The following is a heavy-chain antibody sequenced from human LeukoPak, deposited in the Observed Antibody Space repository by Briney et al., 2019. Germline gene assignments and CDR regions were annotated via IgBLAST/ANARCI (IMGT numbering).Heavy chain of an antibody. CDR1: GFTFDDYA. D-gene: IGHD1-26*01. Sequence: GGSLRLSCAASGFTFDDYAMHWVRQAPGKGLEWVSGISWNSGSIGYADSVKGRFTISRDNAKNSLYLQMNSLRAEDMALYYCAKDKGVGATRGIDYWGQEPWSPSPQ. CDR2: ISWNSGSI. V-gene: IGHV3-9*03. J-gene: IGHJ4*01. CDR3: AKDKGVGATRGIDY.